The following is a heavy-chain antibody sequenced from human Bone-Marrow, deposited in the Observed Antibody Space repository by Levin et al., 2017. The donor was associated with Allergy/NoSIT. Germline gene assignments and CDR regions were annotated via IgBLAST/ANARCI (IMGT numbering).Heavy chain of an antibody. CDR3: ARLFYYDSSGYYFDYFDY. D-gene: IGHD3-22*01. V-gene: IGHV3-74*01. CDR2: ISSDGSST. J-gene: IGHJ4*02. Sequence: SGESLKISCAASGFTFSSYWMHWVRQAPGKGLVWVSRISSDGSSTRYADSVKGRFTISRDNAKNTLYLQMNSLRAADTAVYYCARLFYYDSSGYYFDYFDYWGQGTLVTVSS. CDR1: GFTFSSYW.